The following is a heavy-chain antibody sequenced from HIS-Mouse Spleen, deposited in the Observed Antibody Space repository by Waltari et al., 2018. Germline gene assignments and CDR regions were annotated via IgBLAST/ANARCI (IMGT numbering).Heavy chain of an antibody. D-gene: IGHD6-13*01. CDR2: INHSGST. CDR1: GGSCSGYY. J-gene: IGHJ3*02. Sequence: QVQLQQWGAGLLKPSETLSLTCAVYGGSCSGYYGIWNRQPPGKGLGWIGEINHSGSTNYNPSLKSRVTISVDTSKNQFSLKLSSVTAADTAVYYCARGLSLAAAGAFDIWGQGTMVTVSS. CDR3: ARGLSLAAAGAFDI. V-gene: IGHV4-34*01.